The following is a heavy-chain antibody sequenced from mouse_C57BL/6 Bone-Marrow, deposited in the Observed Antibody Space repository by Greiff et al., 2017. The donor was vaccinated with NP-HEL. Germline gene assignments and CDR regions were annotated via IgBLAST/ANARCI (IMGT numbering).Heavy chain of an antibody. CDR2: IDTNSGGT. V-gene: IGHV1-72*01. CDR1: GYTFTSYW. Sequence: QVQLQQPGAELVKPGASVKLSCKASGYTFTSYWMHWVKQRPGRGLEWIGRIDTNSGGTKYNEKFKSKATLTVDKPSSTAYMQLSSLTSEDSAVYYCARMEGKLEGYAMDYWGQGTSVTVSS. J-gene: IGHJ4*01. D-gene: IGHD4-1*01. CDR3: ARMEGKLEGYAMDY.